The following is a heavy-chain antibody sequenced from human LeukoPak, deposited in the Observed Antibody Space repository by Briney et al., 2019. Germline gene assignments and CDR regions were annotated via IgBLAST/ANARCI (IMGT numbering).Heavy chain of an antibody. V-gene: IGHV1-69*17. Sequence: SVKVSCKASGGTFSSYAISWVRQAPGQGLEWMGGIIPIFGIANYAQKFQGRVTITADKSTSTAYMELSSLRSEDTAVYYCARDRAGTGTPYYYGMDVWGQGTTVTVSS. J-gene: IGHJ6*02. D-gene: IGHD1-1*01. CDR3: ARDRAGTGTPYYYGMDV. CDR1: GGTFSSYA. CDR2: IIPIFGIA.